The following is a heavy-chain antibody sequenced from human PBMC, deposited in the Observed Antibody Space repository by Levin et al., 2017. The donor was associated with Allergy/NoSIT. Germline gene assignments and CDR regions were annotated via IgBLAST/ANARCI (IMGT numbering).Heavy chain of an antibody. V-gene: IGHV4-34*01. Sequence: SETLSLTCAVYGGSFSGYYWSWIRQPPGKGLEWIGEINHSGSTNHTPSLPRLVTISVDTSKNQFSLKLSSVTAADTAVYYCARGMGRALLWFRELSRPPFDYWGQGTLVTVSS. CDR3: ARGMGRALLWFRELSRPPFDY. D-gene: IGHD3-10*01. J-gene: IGHJ4*02. CDR1: GGSFSGYY. CDR2: INHSGST.